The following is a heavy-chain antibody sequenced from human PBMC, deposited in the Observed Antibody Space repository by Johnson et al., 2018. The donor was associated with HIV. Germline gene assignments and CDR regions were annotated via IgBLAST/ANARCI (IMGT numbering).Heavy chain of an antibody. J-gene: IGHJ3*02. Sequence: QVQLEESGGGLVQPGGSLRLSCAASGFTFSSYAMSWVRQAPGKGLEWVAVISYDGSNKYYADSVKGRFTISRDNSKNTLYLQMNSLRPEDTAVYYCARDGRDLVSRGSFDIWGQGTMVTVSS. CDR1: GFTFSSYA. CDR3: ARDGRDLVSRGSFDI. D-gene: IGHD3-9*01. V-gene: IGHV3-30*14. CDR2: ISYDGSNK.